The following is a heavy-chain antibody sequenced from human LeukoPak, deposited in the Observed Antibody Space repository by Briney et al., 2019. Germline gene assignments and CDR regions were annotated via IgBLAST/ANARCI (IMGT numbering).Heavy chain of an antibody. CDR2: IYYSGST. V-gene: IGHV4-59*08. CDR1: GGSISSYY. J-gene: IGHJ4*02. Sequence: SETLSRTCTVSGGSISSYYWSWIRQPPGKGLEWIGYIYYSGSTNYNPSLKSRVTISVDTSKNQFSLKLSSVTAADTAVYYCARLGPTADFDYWGQGTLVTVSS. CDR3: ARLGPTADFDY. D-gene: IGHD2-21*02.